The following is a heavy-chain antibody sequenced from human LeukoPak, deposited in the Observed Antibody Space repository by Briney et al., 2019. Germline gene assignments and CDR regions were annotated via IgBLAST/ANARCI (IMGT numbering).Heavy chain of an antibody. J-gene: IGHJ4*02. CDR3: ARERVGYFDY. CDR1: GGSTSSYY. V-gene: IGHV4-59*01. CDR2: IYYSGST. Sequence: KSSETLSLTCTVSGGSTSSYYWSWIRQPPGKGLEWIGYIYYSGSTNYNPSLKSRVTISVDTSKNQFSLKLSSVTAADTAVYYCARERVGYFDYWGQGTLVTVSS. D-gene: IGHD1-26*01.